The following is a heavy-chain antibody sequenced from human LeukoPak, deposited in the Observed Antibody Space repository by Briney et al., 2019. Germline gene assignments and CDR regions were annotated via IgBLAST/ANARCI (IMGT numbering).Heavy chain of an antibody. D-gene: IGHD6-13*01. V-gene: IGHV4-30-4*08. Sequence: SETLSLTCTVSGGSISSGDYYWSWIRQPPGKGLEWIRYIYYSGSTYYNPSLKSRVTISVDTSKNQFSLKLSSVTAADTAVYYCASMYSSSWSNNMRDAFDIWGQGTMVTVSS. CDR2: IYYSGST. CDR3: ASMYSSSWSNNMRDAFDI. CDR1: GGSISSGDYY. J-gene: IGHJ3*02.